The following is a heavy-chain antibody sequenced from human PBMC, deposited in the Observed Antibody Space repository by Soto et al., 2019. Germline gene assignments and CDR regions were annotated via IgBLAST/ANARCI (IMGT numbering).Heavy chain of an antibody. Sequence: ASVKVSCKASGYSFTGYDIYWVRQATGQGLEWMGWMNPNSGKTGYAQKFQGRVTMTRNTSMTTAYMELSGLRSEDTAVYYCARGRRSCGSCYLYRGQGTLVTVSS. CDR2: MNPNSGKT. CDR3: ARGRRSCGSCYLY. J-gene: IGHJ4*02. V-gene: IGHV1-8*01. D-gene: IGHD2-15*01. CDR1: GYSFTGYD.